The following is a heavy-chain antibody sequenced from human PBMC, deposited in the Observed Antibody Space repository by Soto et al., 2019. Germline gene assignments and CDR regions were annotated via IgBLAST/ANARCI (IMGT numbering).Heavy chain of an antibody. Sequence: SETLYLTCTVSGGSTTSDYGSCIRQPPGKGLEWLGYIFHSLGAKYNPSLGSRGTISLDTSKNQLSPSLRSVTAADTAIYFCVRDLNGSGDYWGQGTLVTVSS. CDR1: GGSTTSDY. J-gene: IGHJ4*02. CDR3: VRDLNGSGDY. CDR2: IFHSLGA. D-gene: IGHD3-10*01. V-gene: IGHV4-59*01.